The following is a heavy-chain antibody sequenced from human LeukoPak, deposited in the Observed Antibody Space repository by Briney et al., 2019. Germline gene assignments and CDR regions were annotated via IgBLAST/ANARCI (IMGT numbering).Heavy chain of an antibody. CDR1: GFTFSSYG. J-gene: IGHJ4*02. CDR2: ISYDGSNK. CDR3: AKVTPNYDILTGYYDY. D-gene: IGHD3-9*01. V-gene: IGHV3-30*18. Sequence: GGSLRLSCAASGFTFSSYGMHWVRQAPGKGLEWVAVISYDGSNKYYADSVKGRFTISRDNSKNTLYLQMNSLRAEDTAVYYCAKVTPNYDILTGYYDYWGQGTLVTVSS.